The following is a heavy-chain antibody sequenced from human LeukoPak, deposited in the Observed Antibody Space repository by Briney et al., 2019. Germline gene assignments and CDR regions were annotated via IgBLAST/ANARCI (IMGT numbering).Heavy chain of an antibody. V-gene: IGHV3-21*04. CDR3: AKDLAGSGSYSFDY. CDR1: GFTFSTYT. D-gene: IGHD1-26*01. Sequence: PGGSLRLSCAASGFTFSTYTMNWVRQAPGKGLEWVSSITSSSYTYYADSMKGRFTISRDNANNSLSLQMNNLRPEDTAVYYCAKDLAGSGSYSFDYWGQGTLVTVSS. CDR2: ITSSSYT. J-gene: IGHJ4*02.